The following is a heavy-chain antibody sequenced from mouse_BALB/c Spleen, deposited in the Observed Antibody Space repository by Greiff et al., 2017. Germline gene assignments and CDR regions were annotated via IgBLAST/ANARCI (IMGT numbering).Heavy chain of an antibody. Sequence: QVQLQQSGAELVKPGASVKLSCKASGYTFTSYYMYWVKQRPGQGLEWIGEINPSNGGTNFNEKFKSKATLTVDKSSSTAYMQLSSLTSEDSAVYYCTRAYRGYAMDYWGQGTSVTVSS. CDR2: INPSNGGT. CDR1: GYTFTSYY. CDR3: TRAYRGYAMDY. D-gene: IGHD1-3*01. V-gene: IGHV1S81*02. J-gene: IGHJ4*01.